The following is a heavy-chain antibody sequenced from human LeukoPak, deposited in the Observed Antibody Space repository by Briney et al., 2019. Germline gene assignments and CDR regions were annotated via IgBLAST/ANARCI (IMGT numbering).Heavy chain of an antibody. CDR3: ARDRRSVAAAGIIFDP. CDR2: ISAYNGNT. D-gene: IGHD6-13*01. V-gene: IGHV1-18*01. J-gene: IGHJ5*02. Sequence: ASVKFSCKASGYTFTSYGISWVRQAPGQGLEWMGWISAYNGNTNYAQKLQGRVTMTTDTSTSTAYIELRSLRSDDTAVYYCARDRRSVAAAGIIFDPWGQGTLVTVSS. CDR1: GYTFTSYG.